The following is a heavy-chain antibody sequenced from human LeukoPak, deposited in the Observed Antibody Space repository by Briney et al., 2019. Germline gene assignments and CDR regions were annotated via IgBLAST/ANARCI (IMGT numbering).Heavy chain of an antibody. Sequence: SETLSLTCTVSGYSISSGYYWGWIRQPPGKGLEWIGSIYHSGSTYYNPSLKSRVTISVDTSKNQLSLKLSSVTAADTAVYYCARDGSGSYYSRYFDYWGQGTLVTVSS. CDR1: GYSISSGYY. V-gene: IGHV4-38-2*02. CDR2: IYHSGST. J-gene: IGHJ4*02. D-gene: IGHD3-10*01. CDR3: ARDGSGSYYSRYFDY.